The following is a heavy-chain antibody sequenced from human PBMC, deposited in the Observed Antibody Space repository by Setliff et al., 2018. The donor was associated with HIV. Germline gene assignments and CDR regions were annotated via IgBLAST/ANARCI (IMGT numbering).Heavy chain of an antibody. V-gene: IGHV3-48*01. CDR2: ISTSGDTI. Sequence: GGSLRLSCAASGFIFSTYSMNWVRQSPGKGLEWLSYISTSGDTIYYADSVKGRFTISRDNAKKSLYLQMNSLRAEDTAVYYCAKDYGAMVRGVTFDWGQGTLVTVST. D-gene: IGHD3-10*01. J-gene: IGHJ4*02. CDR3: AKDYGAMVRGVTFD. CDR1: GFIFSTYS.